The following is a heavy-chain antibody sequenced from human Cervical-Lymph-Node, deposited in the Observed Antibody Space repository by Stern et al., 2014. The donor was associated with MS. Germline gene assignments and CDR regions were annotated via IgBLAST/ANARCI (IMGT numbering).Heavy chain of an antibody. D-gene: IGHD2-2*01. CDR2: IYWDGDN. J-gene: IGHJ5*02. CDR1: GFSLRTNGVA. Sequence: QVTLRESGPTLVKPTETLRLTCTFSGFSLRTNGVAVGWIRQTPGKALEFLALIYWDGDNRYNPSLKRRLTITKDTSKNQVVLTMTNMDPVDTATYYCAHSPPYCSSTSCPFRNWFDPWGQGTLVTVSS. CDR3: AHSPPYCSSTSCPFRNWFDP. V-gene: IGHV2-5*02.